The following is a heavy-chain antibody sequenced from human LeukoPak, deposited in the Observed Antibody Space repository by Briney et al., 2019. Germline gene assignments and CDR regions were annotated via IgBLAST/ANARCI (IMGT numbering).Heavy chain of an antibody. CDR3: ARRRYYDSTGYFD. J-gene: IGHJ1*01. CDR2: IYYSGRT. CDR1: GGFISSSSYY. V-gene: IGHV4-39*02. Sequence: SETLSLTCTVSGGFISSSSYYWGWIRQPPGKGLEWIGDIYYSGRTYYNPSLRSRVSISLDTSMNHFSLTLSSVTAADTAVYYCARRRYYDSTGYFDWGRGALVIVSS. D-gene: IGHD3-22*01.